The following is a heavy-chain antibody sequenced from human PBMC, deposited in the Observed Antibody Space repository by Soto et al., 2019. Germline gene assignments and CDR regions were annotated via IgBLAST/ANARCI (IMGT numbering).Heavy chain of an antibody. CDR3: ARGPENQEQLVPYYFDY. D-gene: IGHD6-6*01. CDR2: INPSSGST. Sequence: VKVSCKASGYTFTSYYMHWVRQAPGQGLEWMGRINPSSGSTSYAQKFQGRVTMTRNTSISTAYMELSSLRSEDTAVYYCARGPENQEQLVPYYFDYWGQGTLVTVSS. V-gene: IGHV1-8*02. CDR1: GYTFTSYY. J-gene: IGHJ4*02.